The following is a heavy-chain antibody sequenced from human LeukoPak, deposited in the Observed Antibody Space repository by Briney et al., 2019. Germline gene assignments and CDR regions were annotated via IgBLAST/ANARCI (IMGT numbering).Heavy chain of an antibody. J-gene: IGHJ6*02. CDR1: GGTFSSYA. D-gene: IGHD3-9*01. CDR2: IIPILGIA. CDR3: ASPVHYDILTGYYVHYYYGMDV. Sequence: ASVKVSCKASGGTFSSYAISWVRQAPGQGLEWMGRIIPILGIANYAQKFQGRVTITADKSTSTAYMELSSLRSEDTAVYYCASPVHYDILTGYYVHYYYGMDVWGQGNTVTVSS. V-gene: IGHV1-69*04.